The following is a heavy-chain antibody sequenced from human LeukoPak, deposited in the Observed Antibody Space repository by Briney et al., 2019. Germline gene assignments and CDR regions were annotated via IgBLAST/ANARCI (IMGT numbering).Heavy chain of an antibody. CDR3: ARDYVVVVPAAIWYYMDV. Sequence: SESLSLTCTVSGGSISSYYWSWIRQPPGKGLEWIGYIYYSGSTNYNPSLRSRVTISVDTSKNQFSLKLSSVTAADTAVYYCARDYVVVVPAAIWYYMDVWGKGTTVTVSS. J-gene: IGHJ6*03. CDR2: IYYSGST. D-gene: IGHD2-2*02. CDR1: GGSISSYY. V-gene: IGHV4-59*01.